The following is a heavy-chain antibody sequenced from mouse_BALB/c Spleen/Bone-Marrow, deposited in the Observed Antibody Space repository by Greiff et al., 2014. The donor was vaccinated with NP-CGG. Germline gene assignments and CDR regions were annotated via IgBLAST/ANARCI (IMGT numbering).Heavy chain of an antibody. V-gene: IGHV14-3*02. CDR3: ARYYYGSSYFDY. CDR1: GFNIKDTY. Sequence: VQLKQSGAELVKPGASVKLSCTASGFNIKDTYMHWVKQRPEQGLEWIGRIDPANGNTKYDPKFQGKATITADTSSNTAYLQLSSLTSEDTAVYYCARYYYGSSYFDYWGKAPLSQSPQ. CDR2: IDPANGNT. J-gene: IGHJ2*01. D-gene: IGHD1-1*01.